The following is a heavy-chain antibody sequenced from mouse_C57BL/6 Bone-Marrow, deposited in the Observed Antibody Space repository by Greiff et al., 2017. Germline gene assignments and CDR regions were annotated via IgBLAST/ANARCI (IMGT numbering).Heavy chain of an antibody. CDR3: ARGGYSNDVFAY. J-gene: IGHJ3*01. CDR1: GYAFSSYW. Sequence: QVQLQQSGAELVKPGASVKISCKASGYAFSSYWMNWVKQRPGKGLEWIGQIYPGDGDTNYNGKFKGKATLTADKSSSTAYMQLSSLTSEDSAVYFCARGGYSNDVFAYWGQGTLVTVSA. D-gene: IGHD2-12*01. V-gene: IGHV1-80*01. CDR2: IYPGDGDT.